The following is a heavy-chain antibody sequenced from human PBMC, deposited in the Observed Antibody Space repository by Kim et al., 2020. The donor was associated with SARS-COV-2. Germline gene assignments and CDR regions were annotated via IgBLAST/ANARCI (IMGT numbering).Heavy chain of an antibody. CDR2: IYYSGST. D-gene: IGHD2-15*01. J-gene: IGHJ5*02. V-gene: IGHV4-39*01. CDR3: ASIGVVAAIEWFDP. CDR1: GSSISSSSYY. Sequence: SETLSLTCTVSGSSISSSSYYWGWIRQPPGKGLEWIGSIYYSGSTYYNPSLKSRVTISVDTSKNQFSLKLSSVTAADTAVYYCASIGVVAAIEWFDPWGQGTLVTVSS.